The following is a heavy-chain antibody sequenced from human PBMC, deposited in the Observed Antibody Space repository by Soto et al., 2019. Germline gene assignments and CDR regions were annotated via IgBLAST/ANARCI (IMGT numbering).Heavy chain of an antibody. CDR2: IYYSGST. Sequence: SETLSLTCTVSGGSISSYYLSWIRQPPGKGLEWIGYIYYSGSTNYNPSLKSRVTISVDTSKNQFSLKLSSVTAADTAVYYCARDQREKRWLQFNRPRAFDIWGQGTMVTVSS. CDR1: GGSISSYY. J-gene: IGHJ3*02. V-gene: IGHV4-59*01. CDR3: ARDQREKRWLQFNRPRAFDI. D-gene: IGHD5-12*01.